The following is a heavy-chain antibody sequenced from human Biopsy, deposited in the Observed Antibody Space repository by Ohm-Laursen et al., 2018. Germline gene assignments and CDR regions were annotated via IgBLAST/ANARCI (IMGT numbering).Heavy chain of an antibody. V-gene: IGHV4-4*07. D-gene: IGHD6-19*01. J-gene: IGHJ2*01. CDR1: GGSVDDYF. CDR2: IYSTGRSS. Sequence: ETLSLTCSVSGGSVDDYFWNWIRQPAGKGLEWIGRIYSTGRSSAYHPSFQSRVTMSLDTSNKQFSLKLTSVTAADTAVYYCARTPGVAVAGRFFDLWGRGTLVTVSS. CDR3: ARTPGVAVAGRFFDL.